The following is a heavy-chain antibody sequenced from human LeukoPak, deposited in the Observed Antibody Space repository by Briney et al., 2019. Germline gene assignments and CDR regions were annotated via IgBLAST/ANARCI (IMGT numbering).Heavy chain of an antibody. CDR3: ARGLLGHYYDSSGYSAAFDI. V-gene: IGHV1-69*05. D-gene: IGHD3-22*01. CDR2: IIPIFGTA. Sequence: SVKVSCKASGGTFSSYAISWVRQAPGQGLEWMGGIIPIFGTANYAQKFQGRVTITTDESTSTAYMELSSLRSEDTAVYYCARGLLGHYYDSSGYSAAFDIWGQGTMVTVSS. J-gene: IGHJ3*02. CDR1: GGTFSSYA.